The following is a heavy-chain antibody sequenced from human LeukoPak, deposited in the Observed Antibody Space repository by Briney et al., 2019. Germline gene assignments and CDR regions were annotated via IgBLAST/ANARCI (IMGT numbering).Heavy chain of an antibody. J-gene: IGHJ3*02. CDR2: IYGGGIT. V-gene: IGHV3-53*01. CDR3: AREDPGHWSRRAFDI. Sequence: PGGSLRLSCAVSGFTVSSNYMSWVRRAPGKGVEWGSVIYGGGITNYADSVKGRFTTSRDNSKNTLYLQMNSLRAEDTAVYYCAREDPGHWSRRAFDIWGQGTMVTVSS. CDR1: GFTVSSNY. D-gene: IGHD2-8*02.